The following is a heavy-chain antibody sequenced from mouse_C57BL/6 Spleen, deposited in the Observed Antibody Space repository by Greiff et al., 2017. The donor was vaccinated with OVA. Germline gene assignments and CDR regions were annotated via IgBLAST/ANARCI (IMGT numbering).Heavy chain of an antibody. V-gene: IGHV5-16*01. J-gene: IGHJ2*01. D-gene: IGHD2-4*01. CDR2: INYGGSST. Sequence: EVQVVESEGGLVQPGSSMKLSCTASGFTFSDYYMAWVRQVPEKGLEWVANINYGGSSTYYLDSLKSRFIISRDNAKNILYLQMSSLKSEDTATYYCARAYDYVYYFDYWGQGTTLTVSS. CDR3: ARAYDYVYYFDY. CDR1: GFTFSDYY.